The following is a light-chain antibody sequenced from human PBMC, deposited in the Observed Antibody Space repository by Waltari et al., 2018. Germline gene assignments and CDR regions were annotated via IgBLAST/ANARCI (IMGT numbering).Light chain of an antibody. CDR1: ESLGSW. V-gene: IGKV1-5*03. J-gene: IGKJ3*01. Sequence: DIQLTQSPSTLSASVGDRVTITCRASESLGSWLAWYQQKPGKAPKLLIYKASTLENGVPLRVSGSGSGTEFTLTISSLQPDDLATYYCQQYNSYSPFIFGPGTKVDIK. CDR2: KAS. CDR3: QQYNSYSPFI.